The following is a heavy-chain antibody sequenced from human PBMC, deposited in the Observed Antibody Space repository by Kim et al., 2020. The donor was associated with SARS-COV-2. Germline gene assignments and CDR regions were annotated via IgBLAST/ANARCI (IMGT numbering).Heavy chain of an antibody. CDR2: ISSSSTYI. Sequence: GGSLRLSCAASGFAFSSYCMNWVRQAPGKGLEWVSTISSSSTYIYYADSVKGRFTISRDNAKNSLYLQMNSLRAEDTALYYCARDIVVGATLDAFDLWGQGTMVTVSS. J-gene: IGHJ3*01. CDR1: GFAFSSYC. D-gene: IGHD1-26*01. V-gene: IGHV3-21*01. CDR3: ARDIVVGATLDAFDL.